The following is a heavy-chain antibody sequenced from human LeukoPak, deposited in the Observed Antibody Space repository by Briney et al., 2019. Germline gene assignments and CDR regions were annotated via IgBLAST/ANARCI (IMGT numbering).Heavy chain of an antibody. V-gene: IGHV4-38-2*01. D-gene: IGHD3-10*01. CDR1: GYSISSGYY. CDR3: AGRGSGDY. Sequence: PSETLSLTCAVSGYSISSGYYWGWIRQPPGKGLEWIGSIYHSGSTYYNPSLKSRVTISVDTSKNQFSLKLSSVTAADTAVYYCAGRGSGDYWGQGTLVTVSS. CDR2: IYHSGST. J-gene: IGHJ4*02.